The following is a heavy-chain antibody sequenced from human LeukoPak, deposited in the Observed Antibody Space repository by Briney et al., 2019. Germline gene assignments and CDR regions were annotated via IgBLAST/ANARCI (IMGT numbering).Heavy chain of an antibody. D-gene: IGHD3-3*01. J-gene: IGHJ6*02. Sequence: ASVTVSCTASGYTVTSYGISWVRQAPGQGLEWMGWISAYNGNTNYAQKLQGRVTMTTDTSTSTAYMELRSLRSDDTAVYYCARDLITIFGVVIISYYYGMDVWGQGTTVTVSS. CDR3: ARDLITIFGVVIISYYYGMDV. CDR2: ISAYNGNT. CDR1: GYTVTSYG. V-gene: IGHV1-18*01.